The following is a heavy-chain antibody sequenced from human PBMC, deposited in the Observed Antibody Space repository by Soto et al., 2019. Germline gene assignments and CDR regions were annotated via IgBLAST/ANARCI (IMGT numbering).Heavy chain of an antibody. V-gene: IGHV1-69*01. Sequence: QVQLVQSGAGVKKPGSSVKVSCKASGVTFSSYAISWVRQAPGQGLEWMGGIIPIFGTANYAQKFQGRVTITADESTSTAYMELSSLRSEDTAVYYCARDINTAMVRGNYGMDVWGQGTTVTVSS. D-gene: IGHD5-18*01. CDR2: IIPIFGTA. CDR1: GVTFSSYA. CDR3: ARDINTAMVRGNYGMDV. J-gene: IGHJ6*02.